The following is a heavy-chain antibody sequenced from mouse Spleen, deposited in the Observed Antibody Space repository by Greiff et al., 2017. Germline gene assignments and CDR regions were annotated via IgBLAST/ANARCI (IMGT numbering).Heavy chain of an antibody. D-gene: IGHD1-2*01. CDR2: ISTYYGAA. Sequence: QVQLQQSGPELVRPGVSVKISCTGSGYTFTDYAMHWVKQSHAKSLEWIGVISTYYGAASYNQKFKDKATMTVAKSSSTAYMELARLTSEDSAVYYCARGAHYYGYNYAMDYWGQGTSVTVSS. CDR1: GYTFTDYA. CDR3: ARGAHYYGYNYAMDY. V-gene: IGHV1-67*01. J-gene: IGHJ4*01.